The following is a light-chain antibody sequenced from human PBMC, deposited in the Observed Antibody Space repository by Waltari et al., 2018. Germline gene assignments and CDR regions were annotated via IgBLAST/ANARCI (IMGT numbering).Light chain of an antibody. CDR3: SSYTITTVV. J-gene: IGLJ2*01. V-gene: IGLV2-14*03. Sequence: HSALTQPASVSGSTGQSITISCTGTSSAVGGYNSVSWYQQHPGKAPKLMSYDVSNRPSGISHRFSGSESANTASLTISGLPAEDEADYYCSSYTITTVVFGGGTKVTVL. CDR2: DVS. CDR1: SSAVGGYNS.